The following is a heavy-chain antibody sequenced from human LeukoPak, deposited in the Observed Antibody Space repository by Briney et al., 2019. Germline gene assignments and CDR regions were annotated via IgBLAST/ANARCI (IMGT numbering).Heavy chain of an antibody. J-gene: IGHJ3*02. D-gene: IGHD1-26*01. CDR2: INYSGTDT. CDR1: GFIFSNYC. CDR3: AKGRQLRRSDAFDI. V-gene: IGHV3-23*01. Sequence: GGSLRLSCAASGFIFSNYCMTWVRQAPGKGLEWVSIINYSGTDTYYADSVKGRFTISRDNSKNTLYLQMNSLRGEDTAVYYCAKGRQLRRSDAFDIWGQGTMVTVSS.